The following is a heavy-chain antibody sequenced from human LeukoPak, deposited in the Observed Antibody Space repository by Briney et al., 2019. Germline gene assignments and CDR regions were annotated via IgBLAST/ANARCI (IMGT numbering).Heavy chain of an antibody. J-gene: IGHJ6*03. CDR1: GFTFSSYS. Sequence: GGSLRLSCAASGFTFSSYSMNWVRQAPGKGLEWVSSISSSSSYIYYADSVKGRFTISRDNAKNSLYLQMNSLRAEDTAVYYCVRGSLASGVVVYYYYYLDVWGKGTTATVSS. CDR3: VRGSLASGVVVYYYYYLDV. D-gene: IGHD3-3*01. V-gene: IGHV3-21*01. CDR2: ISSSSSYI.